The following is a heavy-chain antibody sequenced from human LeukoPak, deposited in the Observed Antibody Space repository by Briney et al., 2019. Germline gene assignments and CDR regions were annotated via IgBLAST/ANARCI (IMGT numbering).Heavy chain of an antibody. J-gene: IGHJ6*03. Sequence: GASVKVSCKASGGTFSSYAISWVRQAPGQGLEWMGGIIPIFGTANYAQKFQGRVTITADKSTSTAYMELSSLRSEDTAVYYCARDRTPRIAAAGAGYYYMDVWGKGTTVTVSS. D-gene: IGHD6-13*01. CDR2: IIPIFGTA. CDR1: GGTFSSYA. CDR3: ARDRTPRIAAAGAGYYYMDV. V-gene: IGHV1-69*06.